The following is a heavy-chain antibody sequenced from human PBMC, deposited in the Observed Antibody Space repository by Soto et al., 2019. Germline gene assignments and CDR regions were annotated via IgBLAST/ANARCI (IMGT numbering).Heavy chain of an antibody. Sequence: QVQLVESGGGVVQPGRSLRLSCAASGFTFSSYGMHWVRQAPGTGLEWVAVIGDDGSNKYYADSMKGRFTISRDNSKNTLYLQMNILRAEDTAVYYWAIDRGIAAAGLFDYWGQGTLVTVSS. J-gene: IGHJ4*02. CDR2: IGDDGSNK. CDR3: AIDRGIAAAGLFDY. D-gene: IGHD6-13*01. CDR1: GFTFSSYG. V-gene: IGHV3-33*01.